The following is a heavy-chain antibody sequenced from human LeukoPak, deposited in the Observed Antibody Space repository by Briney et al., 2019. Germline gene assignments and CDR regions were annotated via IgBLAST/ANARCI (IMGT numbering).Heavy chain of an antibody. CDR3: ARGVVVSPEIYELVDY. CDR1: GGSISSYY. Sequence: SETLSLTCTVSGGSISSYYWSWIRQPPGKGLEWIGYIYYSGSTNYNPSLKSRVTISVDTSKNQFSLKLSSVTAADTAVYYCARGVVVSPEIYELVDYWGQGTLVTVSS. V-gene: IGHV4-59*01. J-gene: IGHJ4*02. D-gene: IGHD3-22*01. CDR2: IYYSGST.